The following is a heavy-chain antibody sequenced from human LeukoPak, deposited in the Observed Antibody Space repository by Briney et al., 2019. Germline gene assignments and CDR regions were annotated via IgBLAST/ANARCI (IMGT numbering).Heavy chain of an antibody. CDR1: GYNFNTYW. Sequence: GESLKISCQGSGYNFNTYWVAWVRQLPGKGLEWMGIIYPGDSDTRYSPSFQGQVTISADKSISTAYLQWSSLKASDTAMYYCASAYIAAAGTFGYWGQGTLVTVSS. V-gene: IGHV5-51*01. CDR2: IYPGDSDT. J-gene: IGHJ4*02. D-gene: IGHD6-13*01. CDR3: ASAYIAAAGTFGY.